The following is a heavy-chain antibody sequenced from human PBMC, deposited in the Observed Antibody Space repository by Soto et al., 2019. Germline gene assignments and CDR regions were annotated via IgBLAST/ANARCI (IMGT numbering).Heavy chain of an antibody. CDR1: GFTFSSFW. CDR3: AKDSPASGYLTYY. J-gene: IGHJ4*02. CDR2: ASPDGTST. D-gene: IGHD3-22*01. V-gene: IGHV3-74*01. Sequence: HPGGSLRLSCAASGFTFSSFWMHWVRQAPGKGLEWVSRASPDGTSTSYADSVKGRFTISSANAKNTLFMQMNSLRAGDTALYYCAKDSPASGYLTYYWGQGTLVTVSS.